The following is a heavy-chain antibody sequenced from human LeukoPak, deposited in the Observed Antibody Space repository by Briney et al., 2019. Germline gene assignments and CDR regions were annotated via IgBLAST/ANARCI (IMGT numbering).Heavy chain of an antibody. CDR3: ARVSGRITMVRGVIRCRFDP. CDR1: GYTFTGYY. J-gene: IGHJ5*02. Sequence: GASVKVSCKASGYTFTGYYMHWVRQAPGQGLEWMGWINPNSGGTNYAQKFQGRVTMTRDTSISTAYMELSRLRSDDTAVYYCARVSGRITMVRGVIRCRFDPWGQGTLVTVSS. D-gene: IGHD3-10*01. V-gene: IGHV1-2*02. CDR2: INPNSGGT.